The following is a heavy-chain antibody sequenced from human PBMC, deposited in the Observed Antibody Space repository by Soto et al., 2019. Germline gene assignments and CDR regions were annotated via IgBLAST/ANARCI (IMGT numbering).Heavy chain of an antibody. D-gene: IGHD6-19*01. Sequence: GESLKISCKGSGYSFTTYWIGWVRQLPGQGLEWMGVMFPGDSDTRYSPSFQGQVTMSADPSTNTAYLEWSSLKAADSAMYYCARVPDSSLGTMDVWGQGTTVTVSS. CDR3: ARVPDSSLGTMDV. V-gene: IGHV5-51*01. CDR1: GYSFTTYW. J-gene: IGHJ6*02. CDR2: MFPGDSDT.